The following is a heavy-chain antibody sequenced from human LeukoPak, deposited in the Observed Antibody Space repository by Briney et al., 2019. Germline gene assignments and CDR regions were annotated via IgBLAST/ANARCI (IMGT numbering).Heavy chain of an antibody. CDR1: GGSISGDY. D-gene: IGHD2-21*02. J-gene: IGHJ3*02. V-gene: IGHV4-59*08. CDR2: IHYSGST. Sequence: SETLSLTCTVSGGSISGDYWNWIRQPPGKGLEWIGYIHYSGSTNYNPSLKSRVTISVDTSKKQFSLRLSSVTTADTAVYYCARQAPYCGGDCYRESDAFDIWGQGTMVTVSS. CDR3: ARQAPYCGGDCYRESDAFDI.